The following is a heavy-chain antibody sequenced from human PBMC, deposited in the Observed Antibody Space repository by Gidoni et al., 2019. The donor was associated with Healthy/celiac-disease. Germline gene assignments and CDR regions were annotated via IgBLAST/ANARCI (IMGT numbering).Heavy chain of an antibody. CDR2: IYTSGST. V-gene: IGHV4-61*02. CDR1: GGSISSGSYY. D-gene: IGHD2-21*02. CDR3: ARVAGGGDPGGFDY. Sequence: QVQLQESGPGLVKPSQTLSLTCTVPGGSISSGSYYWSWIRQPAGKGLEWVGRIYTSGSTYYTPSLKSRVTRSVDAYKNQFSLKLSYVTAADTAEYYCARVAGGGDPGGFDYWGQGTLVTVSS. J-gene: IGHJ4*02.